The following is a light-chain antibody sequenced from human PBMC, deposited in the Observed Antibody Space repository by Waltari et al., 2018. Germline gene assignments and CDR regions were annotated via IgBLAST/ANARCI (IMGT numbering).Light chain of an antibody. CDR1: QDIGNR. CDR3: QQAKSFPIT. J-gene: IGKJ3*01. CDR2: VTS. V-gene: IGKV1-12*01. Sequence: DNQLTQSLSSVSASIGDRVTITCRASQDIGNRLAWYQQKPGKAPNLPIYVTSSLQTGVPSRFSGRVSGTEFTLTISSLQPEDFATYYCQQAKSFPITFGPGTKVDIK.